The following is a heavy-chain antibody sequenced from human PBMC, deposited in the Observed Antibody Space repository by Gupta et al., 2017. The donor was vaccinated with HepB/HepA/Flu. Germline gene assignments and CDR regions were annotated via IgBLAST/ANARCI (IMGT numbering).Heavy chain of an antibody. D-gene: IGHD1-26*01. Sequence: QLQLQESGPGLVKPSETLSLTCTVSGGSISPGIYYWGWIRQPPGKGLEWIGSIYYSGSTYYNPSLKSRATVSVDTSKKQFYLKLSSVTATDTSLYFCARHAIVGATRYFDYWGQGTLVTVSS. CDR3: ARHAIVGATRYFDY. CDR1: GGSISPGIYY. V-gene: IGHV4-39*01. J-gene: IGHJ4*02. CDR2: IYYSGST.